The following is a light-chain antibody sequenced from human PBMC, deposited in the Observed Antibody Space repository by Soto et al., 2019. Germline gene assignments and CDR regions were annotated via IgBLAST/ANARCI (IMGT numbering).Light chain of an antibody. CDR1: QSVSSN. CDR2: GAS. CDR3: QQYNNWWT. V-gene: IGKV3-15*01. Sequence: EIVMTQSPATLSVSPGDRATLSCRASQSVSSNLAWYQQKPGQAPRLLIFGASTRATGIPARFGGSGSGTEFTLTISSLQSEDFAVYYCQQYNNWWTFGQGTKVEIK. J-gene: IGKJ1*01.